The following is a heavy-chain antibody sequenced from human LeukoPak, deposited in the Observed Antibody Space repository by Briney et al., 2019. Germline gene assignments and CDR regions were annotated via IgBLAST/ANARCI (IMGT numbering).Heavy chain of an antibody. CDR3: GGGGAAGGGYDSTPLYYYYGMDV. D-gene: IGHD5-12*01. Sequence: ASVKVSCKASGYTFTGYYMHWVRQAPGQGLEWMGWINPNSGGTNYAQKFQGWVTMTRDTSISTASMELSRLRSDDTAVYYCGGGGAAGGGYDSTPLYYYYGMDVWGQGTTVTVSS. J-gene: IGHJ6*02. CDR1: GYTFTGYY. V-gene: IGHV1-2*04. CDR2: INPNSGGT.